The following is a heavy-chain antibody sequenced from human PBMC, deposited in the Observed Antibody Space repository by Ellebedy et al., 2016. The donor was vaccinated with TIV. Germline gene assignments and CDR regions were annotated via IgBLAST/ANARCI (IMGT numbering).Heavy chain of an antibody. CDR2: IDWDDDK. CDR1: GGSISSSNW. Sequence: TLSLXCAVSGGSISSSNWWSWVRQPPGKALEWLARIDWDDDKYYSTSLKTRLTISKDTSRNQVVLTMTNMDPVDTATYYCARIRTYFDYWGQGTLVTVSS. J-gene: IGHJ4*02. CDR3: ARIRTYFDY. V-gene: IGHV2-70*18.